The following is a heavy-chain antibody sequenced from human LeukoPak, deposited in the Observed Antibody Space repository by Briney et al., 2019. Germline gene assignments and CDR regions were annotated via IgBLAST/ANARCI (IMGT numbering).Heavy chain of an antibody. V-gene: IGHV1-69*13. Sequence: GASVKVSCKASGGTFSSYAISWVRQAPGQGLEWMGGIIPIFGTANYAQKFQGRVTITADESTSTAYMELSSLRSEDTAVYYCARALRYFDWHNALDYWGQGALVTVSS. J-gene: IGHJ4*02. CDR1: GGTFSSYA. D-gene: IGHD3-9*01. CDR3: ARALRYFDWHNALDY. CDR2: IIPIFGTA.